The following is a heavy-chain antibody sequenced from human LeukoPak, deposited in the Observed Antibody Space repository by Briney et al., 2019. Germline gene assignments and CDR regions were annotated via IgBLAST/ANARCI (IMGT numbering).Heavy chain of an antibody. CDR1: GYAVTNNY. CDR2: INPSDGST. CDR3: ARADYGSGSYLDY. V-gene: IGHV1-46*01. Sequence: GASVKVSCKVSGYAVTNNYMHWVRHAPGQGLEWMGIINPSDGSTSFAQKFQGRVTMTRDTSTNTVYMDLSSVRSEDTAVYYCARADYGSGSYLDYWGQGTLVTVSS. J-gene: IGHJ4*02. D-gene: IGHD3-10*01.